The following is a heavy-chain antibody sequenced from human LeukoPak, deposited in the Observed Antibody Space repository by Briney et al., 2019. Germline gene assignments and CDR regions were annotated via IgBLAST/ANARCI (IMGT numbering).Heavy chain of an antibody. CDR2: IIPIFGTA. J-gene: IGHJ6*03. CDR3: ARNYGSGSYYGFWNYYYMDV. D-gene: IGHD3-10*01. CDR1: GGTFSSYA. V-gene: IGHV1-69*06. Sequence: SVKVSCKASGGTFSSYAISWVRQAPGQGLEWMGGIIPIFGTANYAQKFQGRVTITADKSTSTAYMELSSLRSEDTAVYYCARNYGSGSYYGFWNYYYMDVWGKGTTVTVSS.